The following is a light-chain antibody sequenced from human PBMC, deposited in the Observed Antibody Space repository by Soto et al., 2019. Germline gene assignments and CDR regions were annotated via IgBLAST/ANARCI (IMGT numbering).Light chain of an antibody. CDR1: QSVSSIY. CDR3: QQYGSSPWT. Sequence: EIVLTQSPGTLSLSPGERATLSCRASQSVSSIYLAWYQQKPGQAPRLLIYGASSRATGIPDRFGGSGSGTDFTLTISRLEPEDFAVYYCQQYGSSPWTFGQGTKVDIK. CDR2: GAS. J-gene: IGKJ1*01. V-gene: IGKV3-20*01.